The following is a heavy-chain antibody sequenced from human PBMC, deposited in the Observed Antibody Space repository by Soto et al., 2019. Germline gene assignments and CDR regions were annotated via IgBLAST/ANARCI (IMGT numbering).Heavy chain of an antibody. D-gene: IGHD4-17*01. J-gene: IGHJ4*02. CDR1: GFTFTISA. V-gene: IGHV1-58*02. CDR2: IVVGSGNT. Sequence: QMQLVQSGPEVKKPGTSVKVSCKASGFTFTISAMQWVRQARGQRDEWIGWIVVGSGNTNYAQKFQERVTITRDMSTSTAHMELSSLSSEDTAVYYCAAALPYGDYLHIDYWGQGTLGTVCS. CDR3: AAALPYGDYLHIDY.